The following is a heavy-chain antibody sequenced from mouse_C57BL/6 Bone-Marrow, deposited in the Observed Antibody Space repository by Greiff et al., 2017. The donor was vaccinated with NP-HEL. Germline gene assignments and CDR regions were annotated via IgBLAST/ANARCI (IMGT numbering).Heavy chain of an antibody. CDR1: GYTFTDYY. J-gene: IGHJ4*01. Sequence: VQLQQSGPELVKPGASVKISCKASGYTFTDYYMNWVKQSHGKSLEWIGDINPNNGGTSYNQKFKGKATLTVDKSSSTAYMALRSLTSEDSAVYYCARTYSNGDYAMDYWGQGTSVTVSS. CDR3: ARTYSNGDYAMDY. D-gene: IGHD2-5*01. V-gene: IGHV1-26*01. CDR2: INPNNGGT.